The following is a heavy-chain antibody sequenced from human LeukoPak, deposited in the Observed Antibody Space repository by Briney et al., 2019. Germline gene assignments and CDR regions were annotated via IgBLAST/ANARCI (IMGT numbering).Heavy chain of an antibody. J-gene: IGHJ5*01. CDR3: VRDKSWHLVSCNWFDS. Sequence: GGSLRLSCAASGFTFSIYWMHWVRQAPGKGLVWVSRINSDGSSTTYADSVRGRFTISRDNAKNTLYLQMNSLRAEDTAVYYCVRDKSWHLVSCNWFDSWGQGTLVTASS. CDR2: INSDGSST. D-gene: IGHD6-13*01. V-gene: IGHV3-74*01. CDR1: GFTFSIYW.